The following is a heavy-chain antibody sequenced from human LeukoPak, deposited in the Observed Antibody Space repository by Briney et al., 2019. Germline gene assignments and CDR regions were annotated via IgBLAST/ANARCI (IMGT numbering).Heavy chain of an antibody. CDR3: AREGDTAMVVFDY. CDR2: ISYDGSNK. D-gene: IGHD5-18*01. V-gene: IGHV3-30*19. Sequence: PGGSLRLSCVASGFTITNYGMHWARQAPGKGLEWVAVISYDGSNKYYADSVKGRFTISRDNSKNTLYLQMNSLRAEDTAVYYCAREGDTAMVVFDYWGQGTLVTVSS. J-gene: IGHJ4*02. CDR1: GFTITNYG.